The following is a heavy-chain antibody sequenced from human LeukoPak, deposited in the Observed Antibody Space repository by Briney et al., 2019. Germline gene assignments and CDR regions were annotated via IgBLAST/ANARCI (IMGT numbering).Heavy chain of an antibody. Sequence: PSETLSLTCTVSGGSIRSYYWSWIRQPPGKGLEWIGEINHSGSTNYNPSLKSRVTISVDTSKNQFSLKLSSVTAADTAVYYCARGDGRVDHCSSTSCYPYYYYGMDVWGQGTTVTVSS. D-gene: IGHD2-2*01. V-gene: IGHV4-34*01. J-gene: IGHJ6*02. CDR1: GGSIRSYY. CDR2: INHSGST. CDR3: ARGDGRVDHCSSTSCYPYYYYGMDV.